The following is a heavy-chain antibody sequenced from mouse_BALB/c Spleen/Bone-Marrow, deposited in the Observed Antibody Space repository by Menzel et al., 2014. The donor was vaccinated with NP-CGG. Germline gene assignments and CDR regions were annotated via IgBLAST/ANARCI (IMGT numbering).Heavy chain of an antibody. CDR2: IRNKAKGYTS. D-gene: IGHD2-4*01. V-gene: IGHV7-3*02. CDR1: GFTFTDYY. CDR3: ARDINYDIYWYFDV. J-gene: IGHJ1*01. Sequence: EVQLVESGGGLVQPGGSLRLSCATSGFTFTDYYMSWVRQPPGKALEWLGFIRNKAKGYTSENSAPVKGRFTISRDSSQSILYLQMNTLRAEDSATYYCARDINYDIYWYFDVWGAGTTVTVSS.